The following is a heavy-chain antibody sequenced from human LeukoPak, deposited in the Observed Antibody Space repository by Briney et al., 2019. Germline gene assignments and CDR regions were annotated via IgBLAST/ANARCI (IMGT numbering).Heavy chain of an antibody. D-gene: IGHD1-7*01. Sequence: PGGSLRLSCAASGFTFSDYYMSWIRQAPGKGLEWVSYISSSGSTIYYADSVKGRFTISRDNAKNSLYLQMNSLRAEDTAVYCCARDDWNYDYYYYGMDVWGQGTTVTVSS. J-gene: IGHJ6*02. CDR2: ISSSGSTI. CDR1: GFTFSDYY. V-gene: IGHV3-11*01. CDR3: ARDDWNYDYYYYGMDV.